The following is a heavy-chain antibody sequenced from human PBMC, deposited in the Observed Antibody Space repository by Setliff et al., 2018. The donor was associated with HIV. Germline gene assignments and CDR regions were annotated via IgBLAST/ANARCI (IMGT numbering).Heavy chain of an antibody. CDR3: ARTSGSRPHDAFDI. Sequence: SETLSLTCAVYGGSFSGYYWSWIRQPPGKGLEWIGEINHSGSTNYNPSLKSRVTISVDTSKNQFSLKLSSVTAADTAVYYCARTSGSRPHDAFDIWGQGTMVTVSS. J-gene: IGHJ3*02. V-gene: IGHV4-34*01. D-gene: IGHD1-26*01. CDR1: GGSFSGYY. CDR2: INHSGST.